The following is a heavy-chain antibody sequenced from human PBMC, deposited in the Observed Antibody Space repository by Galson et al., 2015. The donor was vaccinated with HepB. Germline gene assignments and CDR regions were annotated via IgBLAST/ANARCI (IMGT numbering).Heavy chain of an antibody. V-gene: IGHV3-48*04. D-gene: IGHD4-17*01. J-gene: IGHJ4*02. CDR3: ASLMTTFDY. Sequence: SLRLSCAASGFTFSSYSMNWVRQAPGKGLEWVSYISSSSSTIYYADSVKGRFTISRDNAKNSLYLQMNSLRAEDTAVYYCASLMTTFDYWGQGTLVTVSS. CDR1: GFTFSSYS. CDR2: ISSSSSTI.